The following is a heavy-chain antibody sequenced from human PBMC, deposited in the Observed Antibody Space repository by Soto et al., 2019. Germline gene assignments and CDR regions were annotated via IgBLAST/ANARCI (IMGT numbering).Heavy chain of an antibody. CDR1: GGTFSSYT. Sequence: SVKVSCKASGGTFSSYTISWVRQAPGQGLELMGRIIPILGIANYAQKFQGRATITADKSTSTAYMELSSLRSEDTAVYYCARSYPGGGYCSGGSCYSFDPRGQGTLVTVSS. J-gene: IGHJ5*02. D-gene: IGHD2-15*01. V-gene: IGHV1-69*02. CDR2: IIPILGIA. CDR3: ARSYPGGGYCSGGSCYSFDP.